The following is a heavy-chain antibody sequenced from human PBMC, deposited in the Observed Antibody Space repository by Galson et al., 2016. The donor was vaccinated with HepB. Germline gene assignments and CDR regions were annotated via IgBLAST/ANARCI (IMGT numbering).Heavy chain of an antibody. CDR1: GYTFTSYD. CDR3: ARVPGGGDRFDP. V-gene: IGHV1-8*01. D-gene: IGHD3-16*01. Sequence: SVKVSCKASGYTFTSYDINWVRQATEQGLEWMGWMNPKGGDTGYAQNLQGRVTMTRDTSMSAAYMELSSLTSEDTAVYYCARVPGGGDRFDPWGQGTLVTVSS. J-gene: IGHJ5*02. CDR2: MNPKGGDT.